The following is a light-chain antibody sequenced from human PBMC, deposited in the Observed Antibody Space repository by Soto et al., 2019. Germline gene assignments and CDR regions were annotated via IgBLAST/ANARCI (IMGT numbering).Light chain of an antibody. CDR1: QTISSY. CDR3: QQSFITPWT. V-gene: IGKV1-39*01. J-gene: IGKJ1*01. CDR2: AAS. Sequence: DIQMTQSPSSLSASVGDRVTITCRASQTISSYLNWYQHKPGKAPKLLIDAASSLQSGVPSRFSCSGSGTDFTLTISSLQPEDFATYYCQQSFITPWTFGQGTKVEIK.